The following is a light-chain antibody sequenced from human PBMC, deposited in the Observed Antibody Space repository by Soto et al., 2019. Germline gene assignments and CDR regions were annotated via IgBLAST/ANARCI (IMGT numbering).Light chain of an antibody. J-gene: IGKJ4*01. Sequence: EIVMTQSPATLSVSPGESATLSCRASQSVSGNLAWYQQKPGQAPRLLIYGASTRATGIPARFSGSGSGTEFTLTISSLQSEYFAVYYCQQYNNWTPLTFGGGTKVEIK. CDR1: QSVSGN. CDR2: GAS. CDR3: QQYNNWTPLT. V-gene: IGKV3-15*01.